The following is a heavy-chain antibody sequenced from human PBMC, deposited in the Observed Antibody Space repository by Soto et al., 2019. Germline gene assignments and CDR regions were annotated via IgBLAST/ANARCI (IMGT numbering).Heavy chain of an antibody. D-gene: IGHD3-3*01. Sequence: SETLSLTCTVSGGSISSGGYYWSWIRQHPGKGLEWIGYIYYSGSTYYNPSLKSRVTISVDTSKNQFSLKLSSVTAADTAVYYCARDQLGFWSGYYNWFDPWGQGTLVTVSS. CDR3: ARDQLGFWSGYYNWFDP. CDR2: IYYSGST. J-gene: IGHJ5*02. CDR1: GGSISSGGYY. V-gene: IGHV4-31*03.